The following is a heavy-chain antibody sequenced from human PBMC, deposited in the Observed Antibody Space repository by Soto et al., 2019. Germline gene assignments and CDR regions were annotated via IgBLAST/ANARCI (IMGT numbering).Heavy chain of an antibody. CDR2: INPKSGGT. CDR3: VRRHVSATGIDWFDP. Sequence: GASVKVSCKASGYSFTDYHIHWVRQAPGQGLEWLGRINPKSGGTSTAQKFQGWVTMTTDTSISTASMELSSLRSEDTAVYYCVRRHVSATGIDWFDPWGQGTLVTVSS. V-gene: IGHV1-2*04. CDR1: GYSFTDYH. D-gene: IGHD6-13*01. J-gene: IGHJ5*02.